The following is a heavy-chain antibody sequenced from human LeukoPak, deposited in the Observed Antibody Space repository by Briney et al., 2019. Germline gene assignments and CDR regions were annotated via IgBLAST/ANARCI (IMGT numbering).Heavy chain of an antibody. CDR2: IYYRGST. V-gene: IGHV4-39*01. CDR3: ARQSSTTVLYYFDY. CDR1: GGSISSSTYY. Sequence: SETLSLTCTVSGGSISSSTYYWGWIGQPPGKGLEWMGSIYYRGSTYVNPSLKSRVTISVDTSKNQFSLKLSSVTAADTAVYFCARQSSTTVLYYFDYWGQGTLATVSS. J-gene: IGHJ4*02. D-gene: IGHD4-11*01.